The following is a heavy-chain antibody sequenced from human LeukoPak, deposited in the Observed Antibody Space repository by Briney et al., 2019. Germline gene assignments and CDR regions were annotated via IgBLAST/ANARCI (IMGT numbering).Heavy chain of an antibody. CDR1: GFTFSSYA. J-gene: IGHJ4*02. CDR3: AKDLTAYCGGDCYSGGYFDY. CDR2: ISGSAGST. V-gene: IGHV3-23*01. Sequence: GGSLRLSCAASGFTFSSYAMSWVRQAPGKGLEWVSAISGSAGSTYYADSVKGRFTISRDNSKNTLYLQMNRLRAEDTAVYYCAKDLTAYCGGDCYSGGYFDYWGQGTLVTVSS. D-gene: IGHD2-21*02.